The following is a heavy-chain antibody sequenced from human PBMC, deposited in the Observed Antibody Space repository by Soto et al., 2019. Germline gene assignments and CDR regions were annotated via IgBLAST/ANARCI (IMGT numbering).Heavy chain of an antibody. J-gene: IGHJ6*03. CDR2: MNPNSGNT. Sequence: QVQLVQSGAEVKKPGASVKVSCKASGYTFTSYDINWVRQATGQGLEWMGWMNPNSGNTGYAQKFQGRVTMTRNTSISTAYMELSSVRSEDTAVYYCARGEEIVATTSHYYYYYMDVWGKGTTVTVSS. CDR1: GYTFTSYD. D-gene: IGHD5-12*01. V-gene: IGHV1-8*01. CDR3: ARGEEIVATTSHYYYYYMDV.